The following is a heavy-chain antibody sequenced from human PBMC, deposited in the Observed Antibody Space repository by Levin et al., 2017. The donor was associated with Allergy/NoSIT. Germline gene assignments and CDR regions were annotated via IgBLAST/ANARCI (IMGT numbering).Heavy chain of an antibody. J-gene: IGHJ5*02. Sequence: SETLSLTCTVSGGSISSYYWSWIRQPPGKGLEWIGYIYYSGSTNYNPSLKSRVTISVDTSKNQFSLKLSSVTAADTTVYYCARDPTAAGTLGAFDPWGQGTLVTVSS. D-gene: IGHD6-13*01. CDR2: IYYSGST. CDR1: GGSISSYY. V-gene: IGHV4-59*01. CDR3: ARDPTAAGTLGAFDP.